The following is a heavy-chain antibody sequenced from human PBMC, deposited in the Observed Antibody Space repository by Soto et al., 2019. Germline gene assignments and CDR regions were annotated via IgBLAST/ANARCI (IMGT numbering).Heavy chain of an antibody. J-gene: IGHJ4*02. D-gene: IGHD6-6*01. CDR1: GFTFSSYA. CDR2: IIPIFGTA. V-gene: IGHV1-69*06. Sequence: QVQLVESGGGVVQPGRSLRLSCAASGFTFSSYAMHWVRQAPGKGLEWVGGIIPIFGTANYAQKFQGRVTITADKSTSTAYMELSSLRSEDTAVYYCARDVSSSTPLDYWGQGTLVTVSS. CDR3: ARDVSSSTPLDY.